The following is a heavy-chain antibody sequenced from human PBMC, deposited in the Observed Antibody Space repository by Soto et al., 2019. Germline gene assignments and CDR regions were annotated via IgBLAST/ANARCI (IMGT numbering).Heavy chain of an antibody. CDR3: ARDGYDGSGSPYPAY. V-gene: IGHV4-59*01. D-gene: IGHD3-10*01. Sequence: SETLSLTCSVSGGSMSEYFWSWIRQSPGKGLEWIGYIYYLGSTDYNPSLKSRVTISVDTSKRQFSLRLTSVTAADTAVYYCARDGYDGSGSPYPAYWAPGTQVTVSS. CDR1: GGSMSEYF. CDR2: IYYLGST. J-gene: IGHJ4*02.